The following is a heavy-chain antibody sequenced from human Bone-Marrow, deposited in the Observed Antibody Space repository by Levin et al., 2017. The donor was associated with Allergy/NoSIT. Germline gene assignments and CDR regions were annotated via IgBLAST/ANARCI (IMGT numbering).Heavy chain of an antibody. CDR1: GFTFTSYS. J-gene: IGHJ6*02. CDR2: ISHDGDTK. D-gene: IGHD2/OR15-2a*01. V-gene: IGHV3-30-3*01. Sequence: GESLKISCAASGFTFTSYSIHWVRQAPGKGLEWVAVISHDGDTKHYADSVKGRFTISSDNSMKTAFLQKNSLRVEDTALYYCASSWRDFFYYSMNVWGQGTTVTVSS. CDR3: ASSWRDFFYYSMNV.